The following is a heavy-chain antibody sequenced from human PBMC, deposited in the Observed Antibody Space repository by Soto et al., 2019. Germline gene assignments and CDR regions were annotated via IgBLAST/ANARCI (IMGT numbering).Heavy chain of an antibody. CDR1: GFTFSSYG. J-gene: IGHJ4*02. Sequence: SLRLSCAASGFTFSSYGMHWVRRAPGKGLEWVAVISYDGSNKYYADSVKGRFTISRDNSKNTLYLQMNSLRAEDTAVYYCVGGGSYFDYWGQGTLVTVSS. D-gene: IGHD1-26*01. CDR2: ISYDGSNK. V-gene: IGHV3-30*03. CDR3: VGGGSYFDY.